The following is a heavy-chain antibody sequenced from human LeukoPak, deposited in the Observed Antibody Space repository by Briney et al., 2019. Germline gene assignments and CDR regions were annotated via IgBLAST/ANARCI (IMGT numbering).Heavy chain of an antibody. CDR1: GFTFSSYA. V-gene: IGHV3-30-3*01. J-gene: IGHJ4*02. CDR2: ISYDGSNK. CDR3: ARGGYSSSWCSY. D-gene: IGHD6-13*01. Sequence: GGSLRLSCAASGFTFSSYAMHWVRQAPGKGLEWVAVISYDGSNKYYADSVKGRFTISRDNSKNTLYLQMNSLRAEDTAVYYCARGGYSSSWCSYWGQGTLVTVSS.